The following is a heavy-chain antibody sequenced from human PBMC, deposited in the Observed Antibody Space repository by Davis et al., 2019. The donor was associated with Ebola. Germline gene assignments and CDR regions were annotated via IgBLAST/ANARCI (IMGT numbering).Heavy chain of an antibody. V-gene: IGHV3-64*04. J-gene: IGHJ4*02. CDR2: ISSNGGST. CDR3: AKAGGIVGATSDY. CDR1: GFTFSSYA. Sequence: PGGSLRLSCSASGFTFSSYAMHWVRQAPGKGLEYVSAISSNGGSTYYADSVKGRFTISRDNSKKTLYLQMNSLRAEDTAVYYCAKAGGIVGATSDYWGQGTLVTVSS. D-gene: IGHD1-26*01.